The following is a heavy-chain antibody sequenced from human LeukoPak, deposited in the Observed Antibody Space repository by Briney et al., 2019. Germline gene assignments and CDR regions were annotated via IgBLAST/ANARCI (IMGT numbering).Heavy chain of an antibody. CDR1: GGSLSNYY. Sequence: SETLSLTCTVSGGSLSNYYWSWIRQPPGKGLEWIGYMYYRGRSNYNPSLKSRVTILVDTSKNQFSLKLSSVTAADTAVYYCARDRGDGYNFGLDYWGQGTLVTVSS. CDR3: ARDRGDGYNFGLDY. CDR2: MYYRGRS. D-gene: IGHD5-24*01. V-gene: IGHV4-59*12. J-gene: IGHJ4*02.